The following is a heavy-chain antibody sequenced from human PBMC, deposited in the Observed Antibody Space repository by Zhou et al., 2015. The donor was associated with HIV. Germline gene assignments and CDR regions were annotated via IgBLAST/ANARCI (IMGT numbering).Heavy chain of an antibody. D-gene: IGHD6-13*01. CDR2: IIPIFGTA. CDR3: ARAVTGYSSSWYQLRDPRTNWFDP. Sequence: QVQLVQSGAEVKKPGSSVKVSCKASGGTFSSYAISWVRQAPGQGLEWMGGIIPIFGTANYAQKFQGRVTITADESTSTAYMELSSLRSEDTAVYYCARAVTGYSSSWYQLRDPRTNWFDPWGQGTLVTVSS. CDR1: GGTFSSYA. V-gene: IGHV1-69*12. J-gene: IGHJ5*02.